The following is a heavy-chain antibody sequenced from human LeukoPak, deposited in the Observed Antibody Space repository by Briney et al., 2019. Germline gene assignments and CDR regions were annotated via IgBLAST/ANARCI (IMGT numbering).Heavy chain of an antibody. CDR1: GGSISSYY. CDR2: IYYSGST. V-gene: IGHV4-59*08. D-gene: IGHD2-15*01. CDR3: ARHDALYCSGGSCYSVPKSDAFDI. J-gene: IGHJ3*02. Sequence: PSETLSLTFTVSGGSISSYYWSWIRQPPGKGLEWIGYIYYSGSTNYNPSLKSRVTISVDTSKNQFSLKLSSVTAADTAVYYCARHDALYCSGGSCYSVPKSDAFDIWGQGTMVTVSS.